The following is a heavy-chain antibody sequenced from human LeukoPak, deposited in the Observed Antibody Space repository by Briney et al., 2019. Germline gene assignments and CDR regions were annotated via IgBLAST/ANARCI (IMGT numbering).Heavy chain of an antibody. V-gene: IGHV3-23*01. CDR2: ISGSGGST. D-gene: IGHD6-13*01. Sequence: GVSLRLPCTAWGFTFSSFGMHGVRQAPGKALEWVSAISGSGGSTYYADSVKGRFTISRDNSKNTLYLQMNSLRAEDTAVYYCAKAPYSSPYYYMDVWGKGTTVTVSS. J-gene: IGHJ6*03. CDR1: GFTFSSFG. CDR3: AKAPYSSPYYYMDV.